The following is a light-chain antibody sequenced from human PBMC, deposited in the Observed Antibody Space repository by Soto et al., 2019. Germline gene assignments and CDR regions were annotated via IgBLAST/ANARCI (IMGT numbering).Light chain of an antibody. J-gene: IGLJ1*01. V-gene: IGLV2-14*01. Sequence: QSVPTQPASVSGSPGQSITISCTGTSGDVGGYNYVSWYQQHPGKAPKLMIYEVSNRPSGVSNRFSGSKSGNTASLTISGLQAEDEADFYCSSYTSSSTYVFGTGTKVTVL. CDR3: SSYTSSSTYV. CDR2: EVS. CDR1: SGDVGGYNY.